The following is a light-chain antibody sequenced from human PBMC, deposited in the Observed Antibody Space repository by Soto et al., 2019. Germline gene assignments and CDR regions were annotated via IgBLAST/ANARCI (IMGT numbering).Light chain of an antibody. CDR1: SSDIGASHY. CDR3: TSYTSSTTWV. V-gene: IGLV2-14*01. J-gene: IGLJ3*02. Sequence: QSVLTQPASVSGSPGQSITVSCTGTSSDIGASHYVSWYQQHPGKAPKLIISEVSNRPSGVSNRFSGSKSGSTASLTISGLQAEDEADYYCTSYTSSTTWVFGGGTKLTVL. CDR2: EVS.